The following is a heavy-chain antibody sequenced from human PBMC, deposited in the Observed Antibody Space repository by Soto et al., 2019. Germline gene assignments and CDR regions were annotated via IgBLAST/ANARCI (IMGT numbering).Heavy chain of an antibody. CDR2: ISYDGSNK. Sequence: GGSLRLSCAASGFTFSSYGMHWVRQAPGKGLEWVAVISYDGSNKYYADSVKGRFTISRDNSKNTLYLQMNSLRAEDTAVYYCAKDHPPGWWQDYYYYYYMDVWGKGTTVTISS. V-gene: IGHV3-30*18. CDR1: GFTFSSYG. J-gene: IGHJ6*03. D-gene: IGHD2-15*01. CDR3: AKDHPPGWWQDYYYYYYMDV.